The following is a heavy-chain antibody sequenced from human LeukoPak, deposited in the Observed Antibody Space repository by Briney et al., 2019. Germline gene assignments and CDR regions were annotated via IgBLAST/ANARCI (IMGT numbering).Heavy chain of an antibody. CDR1: GFTSSSFA. D-gene: IGHD6-13*01. V-gene: IGHV3-30*04. J-gene: IGHJ4*02. Sequence: PGRSMRLSCAASGFTSSSFAMHWVRPAPGKGREWVVVISYDGSNKYYADSMKGQFTISTDNSKNTLYLQMNSLRAEDTAVYYCAREASGGWWESFDYWGQGTLVTVSS. CDR3: AREASGGWWESFDY. CDR2: ISYDGSNK.